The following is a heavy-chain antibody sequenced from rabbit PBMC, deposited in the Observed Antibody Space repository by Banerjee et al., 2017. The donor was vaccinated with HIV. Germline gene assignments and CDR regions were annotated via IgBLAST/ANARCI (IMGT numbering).Heavy chain of an antibody. Sequence: QSLEESGGDLVKPEGSLTLTCTASGFSFYSSYYMCWVRQAPGKGLEWIACIYGGSYVTTYYANWAKGRFTISKTSSTTMTLEMTSLTAADTATYFCGRYAKTYFGLWGQGTLVTVS. D-gene: IGHD6-1*01. CDR1: GFSFYSSYY. J-gene: IGHJ4*01. CDR2: IYGGSYVTT. V-gene: IGHV1S40*01. CDR3: GRYAKTYFGL.